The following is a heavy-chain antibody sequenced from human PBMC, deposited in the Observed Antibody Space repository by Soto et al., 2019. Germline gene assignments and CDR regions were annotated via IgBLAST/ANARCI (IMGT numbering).Heavy chain of an antibody. J-gene: IGHJ6*02. Sequence: QVPLVQSGAEVKKPGASVKVSCKASGYTFTGYYMHWVRQAPGQGLEWMGWINPNSGGTNYAQKFQGWVTMTRDTSTSTANMGLSRLRSDDTAVYYCARDRGFYGSGSYSRHYYYYGMDVWGQGTTVTVSS. D-gene: IGHD3-10*01. CDR2: INPNSGGT. CDR3: ARDRGFYGSGSYSRHYYYYGMDV. V-gene: IGHV1-2*04. CDR1: GYTFTGYY.